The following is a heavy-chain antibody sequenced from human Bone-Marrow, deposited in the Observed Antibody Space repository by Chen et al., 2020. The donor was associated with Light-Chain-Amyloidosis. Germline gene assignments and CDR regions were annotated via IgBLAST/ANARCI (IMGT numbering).Heavy chain of an antibody. V-gene: IGHV3-74*01. Sequence: EVQLVESGGGLVQPGGSLRLSCVASGFTFSSYWMHWVRQAPGKGLVWVSRINTDGSSTSYADSVKGRFTISRDNAKNTLFLQMSSLRSDDTSVYYCARDSDCRSTSCYPLGTFYIWGQGTMVTVSS. D-gene: IGHD2-2*01. CDR2: INTDGSST. CDR1: GFTFSSYW. J-gene: IGHJ3*02. CDR3: ARDSDCRSTSCYPLGTFYI.